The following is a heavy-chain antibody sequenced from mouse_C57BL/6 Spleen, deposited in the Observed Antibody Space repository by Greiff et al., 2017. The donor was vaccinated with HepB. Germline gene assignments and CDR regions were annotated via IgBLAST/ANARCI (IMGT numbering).Heavy chain of an antibody. CDR1: GFTFSSYA. Sequence: EVQGVESGGGLVKLGGSLKLSCAASGFTFSSYAMSWVRQTPEKRLEWVATISDGGSYTYYPDNVKGRFTISRDNAKNNLYLQMSHLKSEDTAMYYCARDRSKGGAWFAYWGQGTLVTVSA. V-gene: IGHV5-4*01. CDR2: ISDGGSYT. J-gene: IGHJ3*01. D-gene: IGHD1-1*01. CDR3: ARDRSKGGAWFAY.